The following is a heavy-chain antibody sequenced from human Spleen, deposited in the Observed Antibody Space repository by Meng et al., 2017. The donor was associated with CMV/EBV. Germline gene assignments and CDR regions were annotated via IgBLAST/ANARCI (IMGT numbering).Heavy chain of an antibody. Sequence: TFTGSYMHWVRQAPGQGLEWMGWINPNSGGTNYAQKFQGRVTMTRDTSISTVYMELSRLRSDDTAVYYCARIIMNFGSGSYGDWFDPWGQGTLVTVSS. CDR1: TFTGSY. J-gene: IGHJ5*02. V-gene: IGHV1-2*02. CDR2: INPNSGGT. CDR3: ARIIMNFGSGSYGDWFDP. D-gene: IGHD3-10*01.